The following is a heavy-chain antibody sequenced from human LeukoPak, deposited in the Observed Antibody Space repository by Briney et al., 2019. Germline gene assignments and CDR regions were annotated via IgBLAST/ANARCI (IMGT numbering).Heavy chain of an antibody. CDR3: ARDPPGIAASVSGG. CDR1: GSTVINNY. D-gene: IGHD6-13*01. J-gene: IGHJ4*02. V-gene: IGHV3-53*01. Sequence: GGSLRLSCKPPGSTVINNYINWFPQAPGKGLKWAALIYSGGTTNYADSVKGRFTISRDNSKNTLYLQMTNVRVEDTAVYYCARDPPGIAASVSGGWGQGTLVTVSS. CDR2: IYSGGTT.